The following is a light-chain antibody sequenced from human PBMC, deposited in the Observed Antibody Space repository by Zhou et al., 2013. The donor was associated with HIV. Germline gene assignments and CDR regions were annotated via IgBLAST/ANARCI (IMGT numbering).Light chain of an antibody. J-gene: IGKJ3*01. CDR1: QTLEYSDGITY. CDR3: MQGTYWPTFT. V-gene: IGKV2-30*01. CDR2: HVS. Sequence: DVVMTQSPLSLPVTLGQPASISCKSSQTLEYSDGITYLSWFHQRPGQSPRRLIYHVSRRDAGVPDRFSGSGSGTDFTLKISRVEAEDVGIYYCMQGTYWPTFTFGPGTRVDIK.